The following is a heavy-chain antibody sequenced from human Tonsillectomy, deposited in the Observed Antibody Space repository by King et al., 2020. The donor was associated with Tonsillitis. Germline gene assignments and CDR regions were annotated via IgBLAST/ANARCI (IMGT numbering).Heavy chain of an antibody. V-gene: IGHV3-11*05. CDR2: ISGSSSYT. D-gene: IGHD7-27*01. J-gene: IGHJ3*02. CDR1: GFTFCDCY. CDR3: ARAQLGTDAFDI. Sequence: QLVQSGGGLVKPGGSLRLSCAAFGFTFCDCYRSWIRHSPGKRLEWGSYISGSSSYTNDADSVKGRFTISRDNAKNSLYLQMNSLRAEVTAVYYCARAQLGTDAFDIWGQGTMVTVSS.